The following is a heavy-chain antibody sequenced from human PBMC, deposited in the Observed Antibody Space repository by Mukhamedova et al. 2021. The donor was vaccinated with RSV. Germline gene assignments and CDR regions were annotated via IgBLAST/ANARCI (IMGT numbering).Heavy chain of an antibody. CDR3: ARPGSYCSGGGSCFPFGY. Sequence: APGKGLEWLANINQDGSETKYVDSVKGRFTISRDNAKNSLNLQMNNLRAEDSAVYYCARPGSYCSGGGSCFPFGYWGQGTLVTVSS. V-gene: IGHV3-7*01. J-gene: IGHJ4*02. CDR2: INQDGSET. D-gene: IGHD2-15*01.